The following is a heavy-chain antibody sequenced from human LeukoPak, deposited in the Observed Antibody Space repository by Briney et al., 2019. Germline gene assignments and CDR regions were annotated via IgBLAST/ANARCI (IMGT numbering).Heavy chain of an antibody. CDR1: GFTLSNYA. V-gene: IGHV3-23*01. J-gene: IGHJ6*02. CDR3: AKVAAAGSSLPYYYYGMDA. Sequence: GGSLRLSCAASGFTLSNYAMHWVRQAPGKGLEWVSAISGSGGSTYYADSVKGRFTISRDNSKNTLYLQMHSLRAEDTAVYYCAKVAAAGSSLPYYYYGMDAWGQGTTVTVSS. CDR2: ISGSGGST. D-gene: IGHD6-13*01.